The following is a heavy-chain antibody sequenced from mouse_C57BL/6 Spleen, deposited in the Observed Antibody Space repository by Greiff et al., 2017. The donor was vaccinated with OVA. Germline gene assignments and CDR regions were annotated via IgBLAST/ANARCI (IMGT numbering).Heavy chain of an antibody. D-gene: IGHD2-4*01. CDR1: GYTFTDYY. V-gene: IGHV1-26*01. J-gene: IGHJ4*01. Sequence: VQLQQSGPELVKPGASVKISCKASGYTFTDYYMNWVKQSHGKSLEWIGDINPNNGGTRYNQKFKGKATLTVDKSSSTAYMELRSLTSEDSAVYYCARDDYDDAMDYWGQGTSVTVSS. CDR2: INPNNGGT. CDR3: ARDDYDDAMDY.